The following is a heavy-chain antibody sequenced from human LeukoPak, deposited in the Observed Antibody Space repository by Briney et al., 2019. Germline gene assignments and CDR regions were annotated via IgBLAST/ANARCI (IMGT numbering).Heavy chain of an antibody. D-gene: IGHD6-19*01. V-gene: IGHV5-51*01. CDR2: IYPGDSYI. CDR3: ARHCDKSDTNGWYIDY. Sequence: GESLKISCKGSGYNFSNYWIGWVRQMPGKGLEWMGIIYPGDSYIRYSPSFQGQVTISADKSISTAYLQWSSLKASDTAMYYCARHCDKSDTNGWYIDYWGQGTLVTVSS. J-gene: IGHJ4*02. CDR1: GYNFSNYW.